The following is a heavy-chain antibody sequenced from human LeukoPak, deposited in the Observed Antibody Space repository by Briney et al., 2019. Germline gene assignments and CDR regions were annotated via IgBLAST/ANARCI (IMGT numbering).Heavy chain of an antibody. CDR2: MAADGSNI. J-gene: IGHJ4*02. CDR1: GFIFCIYG. D-gene: IGHD6-13*01. V-gene: IGHV3-30*18. CDR3: AKAAVYSSSWTPFDD. Sequence: PGGSLRLSCAASGFIFCIYGMHWVREAPGKGLEWVALMAADGSNIYYADSVKGRFTISRDNSKNTLYLQMNSLRTEDTAVYYCAKAAVYSSSWTPFDDWGQGTLVTVSS.